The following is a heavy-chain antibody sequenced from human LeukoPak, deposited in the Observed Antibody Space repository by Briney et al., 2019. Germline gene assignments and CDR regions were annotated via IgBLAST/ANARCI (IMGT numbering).Heavy chain of an antibody. Sequence: PGGSLRLSCAASGFTFSSYSMNWVRQAPGKGLEWVSSISSSSSYIYYADSVKGRFTISRDNSKNTLYLQMNSLRVEDTATYYCAKDGRSGAPFDRWGQGTVLTVSS. J-gene: IGHJ4*02. CDR3: AKDGRSGAPFDR. D-gene: IGHD3-3*01. CDR1: GFTFSSYS. V-gene: IGHV3-21*04. CDR2: ISSSSSYI.